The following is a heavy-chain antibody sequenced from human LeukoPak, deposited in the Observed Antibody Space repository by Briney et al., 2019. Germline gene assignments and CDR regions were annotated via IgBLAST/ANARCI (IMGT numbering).Heavy chain of an antibody. V-gene: IGHV1-8*02. CDR2: MNPNSGDT. CDR3: ARGLGPYSTTWYPPLRY. D-gene: IGHD6-13*01. CDR1: GYTFTAYY. J-gene: IGHJ4*02. Sequence: ASVKVSCKASGYTFTAYYIHWVRQAPGQGLEWMGWMNPNSGDTGYAQKFQGRVTMTRDTSISTAYMELSSLRSEDTAVYYCARGLGPYSTTWYPPLRYWGQGTLATVSS.